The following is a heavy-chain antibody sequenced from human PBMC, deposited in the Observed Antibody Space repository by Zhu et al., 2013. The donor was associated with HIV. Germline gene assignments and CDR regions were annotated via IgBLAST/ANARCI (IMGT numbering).Heavy chain of an antibody. D-gene: IGHD3-16*02. Sequence: QVQLVQSGPEVKKPGSSVKVSCKSSGSTFSSYTFSWVRQAPGQGLEWMGDVVPVLGTDNYSPRFRGRVTITADETTRTAYMDLSGLTSDDTAVYYCARGKPNLGDFSLYRFYFDSWGQGTLVTVSS. CDR1: GSTFSSYT. V-gene: IGHV1-69*01. CDR3: ARGKPNLGDFSLYRFYFDS. J-gene: IGHJ4*02. CDR2: VVPVLGTD.